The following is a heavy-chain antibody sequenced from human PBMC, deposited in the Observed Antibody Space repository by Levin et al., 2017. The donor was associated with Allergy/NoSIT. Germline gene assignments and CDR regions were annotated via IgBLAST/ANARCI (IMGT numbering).Heavy chain of an antibody. CDR1: GGSISSSSYY. J-gene: IGHJ3*02. V-gene: IGHV4-39*01. CDR3: ARPGNVLLWFGELSGDAFDI. CDR2: IYYSGST. Sequence: SQTLSLTCTVSGGSISSSSYYWGWIRQPPGKGLEWIGSIYYSGSTYYNPSLKSRVTISVDTSKNQFSLKLSSVTAADTAVYYCARPGNVLLWFGELSGDAFDIWGQGTMVTVSS. D-gene: IGHD3-10*01.